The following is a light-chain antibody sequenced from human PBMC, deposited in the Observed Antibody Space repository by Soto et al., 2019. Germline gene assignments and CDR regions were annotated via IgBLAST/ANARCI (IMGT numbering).Light chain of an antibody. Sequence: QSVLTQPPSVSGAPGQRVTLSCTGNSSNLGAGYDVHWYQQLPGAAPKLVIFGNRNRPSGVPERFSGSKSGTSASLAITGLQAEDEDEYYCQAYDYSLTASVFGGGTKLTVL. CDR3: QAYDYSLTASV. J-gene: IGLJ3*02. V-gene: IGLV1-40*01. CDR2: GNR. CDR1: SSNLGAGYD.